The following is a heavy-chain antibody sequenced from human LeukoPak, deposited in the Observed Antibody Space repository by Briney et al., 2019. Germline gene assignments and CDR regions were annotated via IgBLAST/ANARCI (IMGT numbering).Heavy chain of an antibody. J-gene: IGHJ4*02. V-gene: IGHV4-38-2*01. CDR2: MYHSGST. Sequence: PSETLSLTCAVSGYSISSGYYWGWIRQPPGKGLEWIGSMYHSGSTNYNPSLKSRVTISVDTSKNQFSLKLSSVTAADTAVYYCARVYSSGWYVDYWGQGTLVTVSS. CDR1: GYSISSGYY. CDR3: ARVYSSGWYVDY. D-gene: IGHD6-19*01.